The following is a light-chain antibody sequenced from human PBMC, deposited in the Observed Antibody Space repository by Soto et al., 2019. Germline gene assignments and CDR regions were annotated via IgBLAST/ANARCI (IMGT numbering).Light chain of an antibody. CDR3: NQYNNWPRT. CDR2: GAS. J-gene: IGKJ1*01. CDR1: QSVNRN. V-gene: IGKV3-15*01. Sequence: EIVMKQSPATLSVSPGERATLSCRASQSVNRNLGWYQQKPGQAPRLLIYGASTRATGIPARFSGTGSGTEFTLTISSLQSEDFAVYYCNQYNNWPRTFGQGTKVDIK.